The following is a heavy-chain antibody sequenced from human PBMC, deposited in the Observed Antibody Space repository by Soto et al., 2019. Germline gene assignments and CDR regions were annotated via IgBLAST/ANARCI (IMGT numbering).Heavy chain of an antibody. V-gene: IGHV3-23*01. D-gene: IGHD3-22*01. Sequence: GGSLRLSCAASGFTFSSYAMSWVRQAPGKGLEWVSAISGSGGSTYYADSVKGRFTISRDNSKNTLYLQMNSLRAEDTAVYYCAKTSRVTMIVVVITAPFDYWGQGTLVTVSS. CDR3: AKTSRVTMIVVVITAPFDY. J-gene: IGHJ4*02. CDR1: GFTFSSYA. CDR2: ISGSGGST.